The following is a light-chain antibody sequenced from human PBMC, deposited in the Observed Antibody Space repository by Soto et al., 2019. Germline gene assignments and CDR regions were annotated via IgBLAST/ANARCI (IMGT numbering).Light chain of an antibody. V-gene: IGKV1-39*01. J-gene: IGKJ1*01. CDR1: RTIAGY. CDR3: QQTYSTPGT. CDR2: DAS. Sequence: DIQMTQSPSSLSASVGDRVTITCRASRTIAGYVNWYQQRPGEAPNLLIYDASSLQSGVPSSFRGSGSGTDFTLTINSLQPEDFATFYCQQTYSTPGTFGQGTKVEIK.